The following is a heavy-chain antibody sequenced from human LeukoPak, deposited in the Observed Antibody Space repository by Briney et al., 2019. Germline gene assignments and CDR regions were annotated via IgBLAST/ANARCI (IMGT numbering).Heavy chain of an antibody. CDR2: ISGSSSTM. V-gene: IGHV3-48*04. CDR3: AKDRYSSSWLFDY. J-gene: IGHJ4*02. Sequence: PGGSLRLSCAASGFTFSNYYMNWVRQAPGKELEWVSYISGSSSTMYYADSVKGRFTISRDNAKNSLYLQMNSLRAEDTALYYCAKDRYSSSWLFDYWGQGTLVTVSS. CDR1: GFTFSNYY. D-gene: IGHD6-13*01.